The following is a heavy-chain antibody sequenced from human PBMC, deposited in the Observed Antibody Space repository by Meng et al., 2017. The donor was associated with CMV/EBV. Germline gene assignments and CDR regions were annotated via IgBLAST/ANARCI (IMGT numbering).Heavy chain of an antibody. D-gene: IGHD6-6*01. CDR1: GYTFTSYD. Sequence: ASAKVSCKASGYTFTSYDINWVRQATGQGLEWMGWMNPNSGNTGYAQKFQGRVTMTRNTSISTAYMELSSLRSEDTAVYYCIYSSSPYYYYGMDVWGQGTTVTVSS. V-gene: IGHV1-8*01. J-gene: IGHJ6*02. CDR3: IYSSSPYYYYGMDV. CDR2: MNPNSGNT.